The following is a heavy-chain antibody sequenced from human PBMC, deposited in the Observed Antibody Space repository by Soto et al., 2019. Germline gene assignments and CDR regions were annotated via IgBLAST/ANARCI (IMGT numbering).Heavy chain of an antibody. Sequence: EMQLVESGGDLVQPGGSLRLSCATSGFTFSSYWLHWVRQAPGKGLVWVSRIKSDGTSPTYADSVKGRFTISRDDAKNTLYLQMSGLRAEDTAVYYGTTAPKYYYMDVWGKGTTVTVSS. J-gene: IGHJ6*03. CDR2: IKSDGTSP. CDR1: GFTFSSYW. CDR3: TTAPKYYYMDV. V-gene: IGHV3-74*01.